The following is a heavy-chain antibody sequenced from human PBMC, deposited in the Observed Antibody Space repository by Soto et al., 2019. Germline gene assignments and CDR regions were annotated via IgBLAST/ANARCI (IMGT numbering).Heavy chain of an antibody. J-gene: IGHJ6*02. V-gene: IGHV3-15*07. CDR2: IKASAGGGAT. D-gene: IGHD2-15*01. Sequence: EVQLVESAGGLVKPGGSLRLSCVASGFSFNEAWMNWVRQAPGQGLEWVGRIKASAGGGATNYAAPVQGRFTISRDDSNNTLYLPINSLRTEDTAIYYCTTGSVEGIWGQGTTVIVSS. CDR3: TTGSVEGI. CDR1: GFSFNEAW.